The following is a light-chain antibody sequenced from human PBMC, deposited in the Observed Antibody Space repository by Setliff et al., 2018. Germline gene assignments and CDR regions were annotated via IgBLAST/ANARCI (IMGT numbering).Light chain of an antibody. CDR3: AAWDDSLTGSYV. CDR2: SNN. V-gene: IGLV1-44*01. J-gene: IGLJ1*01. Sequence: QSALTQPPSVSGAPGQRVTISCAGSSSNIGTGYDVHWYQQLPGTAPRLLIFSNNDRPSGVSNRFTGSKSGTSASLTISGLQSEDEGDYYCAAWDDSLTGSYVFGTGTKVTVL. CDR1: SSNIGTGYD.